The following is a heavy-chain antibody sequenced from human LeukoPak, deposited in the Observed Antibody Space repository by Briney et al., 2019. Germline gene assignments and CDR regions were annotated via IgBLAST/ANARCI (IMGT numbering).Heavy chain of an antibody. V-gene: IGHV1-46*01. CDR1: GYTFTSYY. J-gene: IGHJ4*02. Sequence: GASVKVSCKASGYTFTSYYMHWVRQPPGQGLEWMGIINPSGGSTSYAQKFQGRVTMTRDTSTSTVYMELSSLRSEDTAVYYCARDHSGYEVDYWGQGTLVTVSS. D-gene: IGHD5-12*01. CDR2: INPSGGST. CDR3: ARDHSGYEVDY.